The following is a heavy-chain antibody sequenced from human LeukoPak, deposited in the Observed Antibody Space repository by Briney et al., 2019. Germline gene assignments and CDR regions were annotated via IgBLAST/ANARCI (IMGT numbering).Heavy chain of an antibody. CDR3: ARSFITMVRGVITYYYYYYMDV. V-gene: IGHV1-2*02. CDR1: GYTFTGYY. J-gene: IGHJ6*03. CDR2: INPNSGGT. Sequence: ASVKVSCKASGYTFTGYYMHWVRQAPGQGLEWMGWINPNSGGTNYAQKFQGRVTMTRDTSISTAYMELSRLRSDDTAVYYCARSFITMVRGVITYYYYYYMDVWGKGTTVTISS. D-gene: IGHD3-10*01.